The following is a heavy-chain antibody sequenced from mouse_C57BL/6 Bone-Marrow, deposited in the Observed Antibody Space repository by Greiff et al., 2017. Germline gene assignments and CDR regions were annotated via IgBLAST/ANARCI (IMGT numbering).Heavy chain of an antibody. J-gene: IGHJ3*01. V-gene: IGHV5-4*01. CDR1: GFTFSSYA. CDR2: ISDGGSYT. CDR3: ARGEAWFAY. Sequence: EVQRVESGGGLVKPGGSLKLSCAASGFTFSSYAMSWVRQTPEKRLEWVATISDGGSYTYYPDNVKGRFTISRDNAKNNLYLQMSHLKSEDTAMYYWARGEAWFAYWGQGTLVTVSA.